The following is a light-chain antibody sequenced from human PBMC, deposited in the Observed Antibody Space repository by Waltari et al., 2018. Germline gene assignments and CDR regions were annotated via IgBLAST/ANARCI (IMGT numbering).Light chain of an antibody. J-gene: IGKJ1*01. V-gene: IGKV1-6*01. CDR3: LENYNYPWT. CDR2: AAS. Sequence: AFQMTQSPSSLSASVGDRVTITLRTNKGIGNDVGWYQQKPGTAPKLLIYAASSLQSGVPSRFSGSGSGTDFTLTISSLQPEDFATYYCLENYNYPWTFGQGTRVEIK. CDR1: KGIGND.